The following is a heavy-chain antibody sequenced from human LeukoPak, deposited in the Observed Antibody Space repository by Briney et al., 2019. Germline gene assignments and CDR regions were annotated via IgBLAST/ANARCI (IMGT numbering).Heavy chain of an antibody. CDR3: ARGGYCSGGSCYPLLNY. V-gene: IGHV4-59*01. D-gene: IGHD2-15*01. CDR1: GGSISSYY. CDR2: IYYSGST. J-gene: IGHJ4*02. Sequence: SETLSLTCTVSGGSISSYYWSWIRQPPGKGLEWIGYIYYSGSTNYNPSLKSRVTISVDTSKNQFSLKLSSVTAADTAVYYSARGGYCSGGSCYPLLNYWGQGTLVTVSS.